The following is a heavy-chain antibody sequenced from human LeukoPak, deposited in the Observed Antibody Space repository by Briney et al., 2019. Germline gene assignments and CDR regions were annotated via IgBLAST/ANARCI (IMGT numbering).Heavy chain of an antibody. V-gene: IGHV1-18*01. D-gene: IGHD3-9*01. J-gene: IGHJ4*02. CDR3: ARDRDYDILTGYSHFDY. CDR1: GYTFTSYG. Sequence: ASVTVSCKASGYTFTSYGISWVRQAPGQGLEWMGWISAYNGNTNYAQKLQGRVTMTTDTSTSTAYMELRSLRSDDTAVYYCARDRDYDILTGYSHFDYWGQGTLVTVSS. CDR2: ISAYNGNT.